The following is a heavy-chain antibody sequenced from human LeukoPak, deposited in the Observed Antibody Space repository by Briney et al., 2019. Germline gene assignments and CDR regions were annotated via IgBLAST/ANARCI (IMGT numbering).Heavy chain of an antibody. J-gene: IGHJ4*02. CDR1: GGSISGGSYY. CDR2: IYTSGST. V-gene: IGHV4-61*02. Sequence: PSETLSLTCTVSGGSISGGSYYWSWIRQPAGKGLEWIGRIYTSGSTNYNPSLKSRVTISVDTSKNQFSLKLSSVTAADTAVYYCASFNYGSGRIDYWGQGTLVTVSS. D-gene: IGHD3-10*01. CDR3: ASFNYGSGRIDY.